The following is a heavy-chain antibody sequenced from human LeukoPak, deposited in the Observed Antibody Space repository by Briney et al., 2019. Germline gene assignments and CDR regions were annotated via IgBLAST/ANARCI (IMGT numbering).Heavy chain of an antibody. CDR2: IIPILGIA. V-gene: IGHV1-69*04. D-gene: IGHD5-12*01. CDR3: ARDRRGSGYEVPIH. Sequence: SVKVSCKASGGTFSSYAINWVRQAPGQGLEWMGRIIPILGIANYAQKFQGRVTITADKSTSTAYMELSSLRSEDTAVYYCARDRRGSGYEVPIHWGQGTLVTVSS. J-gene: IGHJ4*02. CDR1: GGTFSSYA.